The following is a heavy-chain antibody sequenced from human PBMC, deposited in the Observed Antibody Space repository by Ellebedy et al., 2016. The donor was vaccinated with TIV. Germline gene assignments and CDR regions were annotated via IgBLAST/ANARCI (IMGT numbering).Heavy chain of an antibody. CDR3: ARDGAWFGDFAFDY. CDR2: ISISSSNI. D-gene: IGHD3-10*01. J-gene: IGHJ4*02. CDR1: GSSLRRYA. Sequence: GESLKISXEASGSSLRRYAMNWVRQAPGKGLEWVAYISISSSNIHYAESVKGRFTISRDNAKNSLYLQMNSLRDEDTAVYYCARDGAWFGDFAFDYWGQGTLVTVSS. V-gene: IGHV3-48*02.